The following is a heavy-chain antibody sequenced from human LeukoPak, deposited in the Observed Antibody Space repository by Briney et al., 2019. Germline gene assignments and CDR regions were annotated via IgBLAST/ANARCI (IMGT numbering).Heavy chain of an antibody. V-gene: IGHV3-23*01. J-gene: IGHJ4*02. D-gene: IGHD6-19*01. CDR3: AKDLSYTSGASDH. CDR2: ITDDGYNT. Sequence: GGSLRVSCAASGFTFSAFAMTWVRQAPGNGLEWVSTITDDGYNTYSADSVKGRITFSRDNSKNTLSLQLRSLRAEDTAVYYCAKDLSYTSGASDHWGQGTLVTVSS. CDR1: GFTFSAFA.